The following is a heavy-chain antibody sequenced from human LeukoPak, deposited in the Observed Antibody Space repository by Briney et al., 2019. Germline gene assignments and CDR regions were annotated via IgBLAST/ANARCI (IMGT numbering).Heavy chain of an antibody. CDR1: GGSISSYY. Sequence: SETLSLTCTVSGGSISSYYWSWIRQPPGKGLEWIGYIYYSGSTNHNPSLKSRVTISVDTSKNQFSLKLSSVTAADTAVYYCARLTGRYHYYGMDVWGQGTTVTVS. D-gene: IGHD7-27*01. CDR3: ARLTGRYHYYGMDV. J-gene: IGHJ6*02. V-gene: IGHV4-59*01. CDR2: IYYSGST.